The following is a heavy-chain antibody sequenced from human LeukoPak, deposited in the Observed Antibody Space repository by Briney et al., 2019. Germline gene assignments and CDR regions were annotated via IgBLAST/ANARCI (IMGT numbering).Heavy chain of an antibody. CDR3: ARGLMSRYFDL. D-gene: IGHD2-21*02. V-gene: IGHV4-59*01. CDR1: GGSISSYY. J-gene: IGHJ2*01. Sequence: PSETLSLTCTVSGGSISSYYWSWIRQPPGKGLEWIGYIYYSGSTNYNPSLKSRVTISVDTSKNQFSLKLSSVTAADTAVYYCARGLMSRYFDLWGRGTLVTVSS. CDR2: IYYSGST.